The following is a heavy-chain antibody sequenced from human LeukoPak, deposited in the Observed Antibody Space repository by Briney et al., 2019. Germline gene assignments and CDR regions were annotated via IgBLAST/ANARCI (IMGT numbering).Heavy chain of an antibody. CDR3: ARESDSGGYPDY. J-gene: IGHJ4*02. CDR1: GFTFSSYA. Sequence: GGSLRLSCAASGFTFSSYAMHWVRQAPGKGLEYVSAISSNGGSTYYANSVKGRFTISRDNSKNTLYLQMGSLRAEDMAVYYCARESDSGGYPDYWGQGTLVTVSS. V-gene: IGHV3-64*01. D-gene: IGHD3-22*01. CDR2: ISSNGGST.